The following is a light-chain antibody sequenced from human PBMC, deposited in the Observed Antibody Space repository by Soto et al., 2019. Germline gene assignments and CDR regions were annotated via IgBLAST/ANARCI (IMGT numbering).Light chain of an antibody. Sequence: EIVLTQSPGTLSLSPGERATLACRASQSVRSNYLAWYQQKPGQAPRLLIYGASTRATGIPDRFSGSGSGTDFTLTISRLEPEDLAVYYCHQYHTSPLMFGQGTKVDI. V-gene: IGKV3-20*01. CDR1: QSVRSNY. CDR3: HQYHTSPLM. J-gene: IGKJ1*01. CDR2: GAS.